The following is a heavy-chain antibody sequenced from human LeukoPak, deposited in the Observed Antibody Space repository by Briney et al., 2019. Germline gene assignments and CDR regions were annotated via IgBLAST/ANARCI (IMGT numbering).Heavy chain of an antibody. Sequence: GGSLRLSCTASGFTFSNYAMSWVRQAPGKGLEWVSTISGSDGSTYYADSVKGRFTISRDNSKNTLFLQMNSLRAEDTAVYYCAKGLRGGNSWYTLYFDYWGQGTLVSVSS. CDR1: GFTFSNYA. CDR2: ISGSDGST. CDR3: AKGLRGGNSWYTLYFDY. J-gene: IGHJ4*02. V-gene: IGHV3-23*01. D-gene: IGHD6-13*01.